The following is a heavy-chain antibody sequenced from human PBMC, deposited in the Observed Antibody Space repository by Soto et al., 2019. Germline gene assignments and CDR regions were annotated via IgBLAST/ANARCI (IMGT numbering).Heavy chain of an antibody. J-gene: IGHJ4*02. CDR1: GGSMSSHY. D-gene: IGHD3-16*01. V-gene: IGHV4-59*11. CDR3: ARADPDASVGF. Sequence: SETLSLTCTVSGGSMSSHYWTWLRQPPGKGLEWIGYISYSASSYYNPSLKSRVTISAHTSRNQFSLRLTSVIAADTAVYFCARADPDASVGFWGQGTLVTVSS. CDR2: ISYSASS.